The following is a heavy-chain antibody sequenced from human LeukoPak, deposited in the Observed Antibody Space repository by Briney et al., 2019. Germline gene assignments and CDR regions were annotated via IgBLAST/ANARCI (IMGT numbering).Heavy chain of an antibody. CDR1: GFIFSDYY. D-gene: IGHD1-26*01. J-gene: IGHJ4*02. CDR2: ISGSSRIYT. CDR3: ARVGNSGSYFSPFDY. V-gene: IGHV3-11*06. Sequence: PGGSLRLSCAASGFIFSDYYMSWIRQAPGKGLEWISYISGSSRIYTNYADSVKGRFTISRDNAKNSLYLQMNSLGAEDTAVYYCARVGNSGSYFSPFDYWGQGTLVTVSS.